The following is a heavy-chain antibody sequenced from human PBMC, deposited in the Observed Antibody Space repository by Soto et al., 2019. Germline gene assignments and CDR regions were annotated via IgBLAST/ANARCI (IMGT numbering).Heavy chain of an antibody. CDR3: ARGMFPHFAATGDNACDP. V-gene: IGHV3-74*01. CDR2: INSDGIST. CDR1: GFTFSNYW. D-gene: IGHD2-15*01. J-gene: IGHJ5*02. Sequence: EVQLVESGGGLVQPGGSLRLSCAASGFTFSNYWMHWVRQVPGKGLLWVSRINSDGISTNYADSVKGRFTISRDNAKKPLYLQMNILRDEETAVYYCARGMFPHFAATGDNACDPWGQGTLVTVSS.